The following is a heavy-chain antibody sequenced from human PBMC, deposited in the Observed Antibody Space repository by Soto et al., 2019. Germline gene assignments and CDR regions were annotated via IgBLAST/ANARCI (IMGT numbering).Heavy chain of an antibody. D-gene: IGHD4-17*01. V-gene: IGHV4-28*01. CDR2: IYYTGRT. J-gene: IGHJ6*02. CDR1: GSSIRSSNW. Sequence: SETLSLTCAVSGSSIRSSNWWGWTRQPPGKGLEWIGYIYYTGRTYYNPSLTSRVTMSVDTSKSQFSLRPSSVTAVDTAVYHCARTFDYGYYYGLDVWGQGTTVTVSS. CDR3: ARTFDYGYYYGLDV.